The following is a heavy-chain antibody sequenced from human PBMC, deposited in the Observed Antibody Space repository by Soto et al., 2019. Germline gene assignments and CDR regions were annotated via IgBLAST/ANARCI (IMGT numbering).Heavy chain of an antibody. CDR2: ISYDGSNK. Sequence: GWSLRLSCAASGFTFSSYAMHLVRQAPGKGLEWVAVISYDGSNKYYADSVKGRFTISRDNSKNTLYLQMNSLRAEDTAVYYCAKGVGATKHNYFEYWGQGTLVTVSS. J-gene: IGHJ4*02. D-gene: IGHD1-26*01. CDR3: AKGVGATKHNYFEY. CDR1: GFTFSSYA. V-gene: IGHV3-30-3*01.